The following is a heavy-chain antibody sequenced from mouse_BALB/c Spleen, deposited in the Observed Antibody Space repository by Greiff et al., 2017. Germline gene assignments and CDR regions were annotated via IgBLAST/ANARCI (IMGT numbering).Heavy chain of an antibody. CDR1: GYTFTNYW. V-gene: IGHV1-63*02. CDR2: IYPGGGYT. CDR3: ARGGITTGFAY. D-gene: IGHD2-4*01. Sequence: VQLQQSGAELVRPGTSVKISCKASGYTFTNYWLGWVKQRPGHGLEWIGDIYPGGGYTNYNEKFKGKATLTADTSSSTAYLQLSSLTSEDSAVYFCARGGITTGFAYWGQGTLVTVSA. J-gene: IGHJ3*01.